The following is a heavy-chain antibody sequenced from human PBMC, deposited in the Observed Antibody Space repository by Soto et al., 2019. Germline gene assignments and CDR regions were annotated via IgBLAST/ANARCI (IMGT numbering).Heavy chain of an antibody. CDR1: GFTFSSYW. D-gene: IGHD6-13*01. CDR2: INSDGSST. J-gene: IGHJ4*02. V-gene: IGHV3-74*01. Sequence: EVQLVESGGGLVQPGGSLRLSCAASGFTFSSYWMHWVRQAPGKRLVWVSRINSDGSSTSYADSVKGRFTISRDNAKNTLYLQMNSLRAEDTAVYYCARDEAAQYYFDYWGQGTLVTVSS. CDR3: ARDEAAQYYFDY.